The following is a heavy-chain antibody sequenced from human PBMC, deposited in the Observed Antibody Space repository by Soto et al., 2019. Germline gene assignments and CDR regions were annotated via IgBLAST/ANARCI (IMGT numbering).Heavy chain of an antibody. CDR1: GGSISSGGYS. CDR2: IYHSGST. CDR3: ARYLDNWNSHGSRRENWFDP. D-gene: IGHD1-1*01. V-gene: IGHV4-30-2*01. Sequence: LSLTCAVSGGSISSGGYSWSWIRQPPGKGLEWIGYIYHSGSTYYNPSLKSRVTISVDRSKNQFSLKLSSVTAADTAVYYCARYLDNWNSHGSRRENWFDPWGQGTLVTVSS. J-gene: IGHJ5*02.